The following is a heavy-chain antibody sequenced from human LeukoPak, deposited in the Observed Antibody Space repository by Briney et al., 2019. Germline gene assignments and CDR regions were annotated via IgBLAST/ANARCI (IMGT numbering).Heavy chain of an antibody. CDR3: ARVTGYVIEDNFDY. CDR1: GGSISSYY. J-gene: IGHJ4*02. D-gene: IGHD2-15*01. Sequence: SETLSLTCTVSGGSISSYYWSWIRQPAGKGLEWIGRIYYSGSTNYNPSLKSRVTISVDTSKNQFSLKLRSVTAADTAVYYCARVTGYVIEDNFDYWGQGTLVTVSS. CDR2: IYYSGST. V-gene: IGHV4-4*07.